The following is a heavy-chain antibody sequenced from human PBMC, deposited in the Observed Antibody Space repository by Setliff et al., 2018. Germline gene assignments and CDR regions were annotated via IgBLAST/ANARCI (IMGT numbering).Heavy chain of an antibody. D-gene: IGHD3-3*02. J-gene: IGHJ5*02. CDR1: GYSISSSSYY. V-gene: IGHV4-39*07. CDR3: SSDPYLHRVDWFDP. CDR2: IYYSGST. Sequence: SETLSLTCAVSGYSISSSSYYWGWSRQPPGKGRAWIGSIYYSGSTYYNPSLKSRVTISVDTSKNQFSLKLSSVTAADTAVYYCSSDPYLHRVDWFDPWGQGTLVTVSS.